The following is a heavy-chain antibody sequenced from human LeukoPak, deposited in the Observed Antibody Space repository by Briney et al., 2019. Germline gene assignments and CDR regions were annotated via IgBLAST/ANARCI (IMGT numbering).Heavy chain of an antibody. D-gene: IGHD3-22*01. Sequence: GGSLRLFCAASGFTVSSTYVNWVRQAPGKGLEWISVIYSGGSTNYADSVKGRFTISRDNSKNTLYLQMNSLRAEDTAVYYCARASSGYYKSWFDPWGQGTLVTVSS. CDR1: GFTVSSTY. V-gene: IGHV3-53*01. CDR2: IYSGGST. CDR3: ARASSGYYKSWFDP. J-gene: IGHJ5*02.